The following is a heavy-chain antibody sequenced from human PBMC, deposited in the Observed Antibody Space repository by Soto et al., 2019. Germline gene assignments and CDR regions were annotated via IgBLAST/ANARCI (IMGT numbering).Heavy chain of an antibody. J-gene: IGHJ4*02. Sequence: KVSCNASGGTFSSYGISWGLQAPGKGLEWMGGIIPIFGTANYAQKFQGRVTISRDNPTNTVYLHLTSLRDEDTAVYYCARVAIMGVVNSPLFFFDLWGQGTLVTVSS. CDR2: IIPIFGTA. V-gene: IGHV1-69*05. CDR1: GGTFSSYG. D-gene: IGHD2-15*01. CDR3: ARVAIMGVVNSPLFFFDL.